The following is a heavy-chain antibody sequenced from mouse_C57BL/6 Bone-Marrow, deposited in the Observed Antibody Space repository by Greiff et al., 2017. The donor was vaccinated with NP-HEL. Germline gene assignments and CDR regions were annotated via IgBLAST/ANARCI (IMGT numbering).Heavy chain of an antibody. V-gene: IGHV5-9*01. CDR2: ISGGGGNT. CDR3: ARLPAYYSNFDY. J-gene: IGHJ2*01. CDR1: GFTFSSYT. Sequence: EVQVVESGGGLVKPGGSLKLSCAASGFTFSSYTMSWVRQTPEKRLEWVATISGGGGNTYYPDSVKGRFTISRDNAKNTLYLQMSSLRSEDTALYYCARLPAYYSNFDYWGQGTTLTVSS. D-gene: IGHD2-5*01.